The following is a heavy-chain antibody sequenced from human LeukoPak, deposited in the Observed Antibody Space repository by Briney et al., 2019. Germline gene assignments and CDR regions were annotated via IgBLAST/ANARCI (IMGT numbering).Heavy chain of an antibody. CDR3: ARQRAGDCFDH. Sequence: SETLSLTCTVSGGSIRSYYWSWIRQSPGKGLEWIGYMYYSGSTYYNPSLKSRVTMSVDTSKNQFSLKLSSVTAADTAVYYCARQRAGDCFDHWGQGTLVTVSS. CDR1: GGSIRSYY. D-gene: IGHD6-25*01. J-gene: IGHJ5*02. CDR2: MYYSGST. V-gene: IGHV4-59*01.